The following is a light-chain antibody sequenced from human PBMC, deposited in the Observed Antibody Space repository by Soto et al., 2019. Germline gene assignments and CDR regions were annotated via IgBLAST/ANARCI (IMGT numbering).Light chain of an antibody. Sequence: QSALTQPASVSGSPGQSITISCTGTSSDVGGYDHVSWYQQHPGKAPKLIIYDVSIRPSGVSNRFSGSKSGNTASLAVSGLQAEDEADYYCSSYTNKDTLVFGGGTKLTVL. CDR2: DVS. CDR3: SSYTNKDTLV. J-gene: IGLJ3*02. CDR1: SSDVGGYDH. V-gene: IGLV2-14*03.